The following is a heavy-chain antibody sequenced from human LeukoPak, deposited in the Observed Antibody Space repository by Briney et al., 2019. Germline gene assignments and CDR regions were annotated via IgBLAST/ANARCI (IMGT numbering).Heavy chain of an antibody. CDR2: INPNSGGT. CDR3: ARGPLYYYGSGSYINWFDP. D-gene: IGHD3-10*01. V-gene: IGHV1-2*02. CDR1: GYTLTGYY. Sequence: ASVKVSCKASGYTLTGYYMHWVRQAPGQGLEWMGWINPNSGGTNYAQKFQGRVTMTRDTSISTAYMELSRLRSDDTAVDYCARGPLYYYGSGSYINWFDPWGQGTLVTVSS. J-gene: IGHJ5*02.